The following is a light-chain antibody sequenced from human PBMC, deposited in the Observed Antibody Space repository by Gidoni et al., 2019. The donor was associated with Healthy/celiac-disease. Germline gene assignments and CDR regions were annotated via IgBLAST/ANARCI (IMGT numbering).Light chain of an antibody. CDR2: LGS. Sequence: DTVMTHSPRSLPVTPGEPASISCRSSPSLLQSNGYNYLDWSLQKPGQYPQLLSYLGSNRASGVPERFSGSGSGTDFTPKISRVEAEDVGVYYCMQALQTPMTFGQGTKVEIK. CDR1: PSLLQSNGYNY. J-gene: IGKJ1*01. CDR3: MQALQTPMT. V-gene: IGKV2-28*01.